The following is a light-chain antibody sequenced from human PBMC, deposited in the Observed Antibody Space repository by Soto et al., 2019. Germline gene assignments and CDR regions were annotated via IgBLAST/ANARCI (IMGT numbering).Light chain of an antibody. CDR3: QQYATSPRT. V-gene: IGKV3-15*01. CDR2: GAS. Sequence: EIEMTQSPATLSVSPGERATLSCRASQSVNTNLAWYQQKPGQAPRLLIYGASTRAPGIPARFSGSGSGTEFTLTVSSLQSEDFAVYYCQQYATSPRTFGQGTKVEIK. J-gene: IGKJ1*01. CDR1: QSVNTN.